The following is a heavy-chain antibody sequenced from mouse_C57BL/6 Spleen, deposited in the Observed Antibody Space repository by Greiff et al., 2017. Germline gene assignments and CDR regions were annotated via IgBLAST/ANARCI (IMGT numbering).Heavy chain of an antibody. V-gene: IGHV1-82*01. Sequence: QVQLQQSGPELVKPGASVKISCKASGYAFSSSWMNWVKQRPGKGLEWIGRIYPGDGDTNYNGKFKGKATLTADKSSSTAYMQLSSLTSEDSAVYFCARGETAQATYYFDYWGQGTTLTVSS. CDR2: IYPGDGDT. CDR3: ARGETAQATYYFDY. J-gene: IGHJ2*01. CDR1: GYAFSSSW. D-gene: IGHD3-2*02.